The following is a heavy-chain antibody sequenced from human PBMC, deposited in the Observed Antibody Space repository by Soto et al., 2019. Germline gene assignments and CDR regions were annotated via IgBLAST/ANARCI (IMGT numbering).Heavy chain of an antibody. J-gene: IGHJ5*02. CDR3: ARHRHPRGTVGATSPLDP. V-gene: IGHV3-53*01. CDR2: HYSGGST. Sequence: GGSLRLSCSISGFSVSSNYLSWVRQAPGKGLEWVSVHYSGGSTYYADSVQGRFTISRDKSNNTLYLQMRRVRAEDTAVYFCARHRHPRGTVGATSPLDPWGQGTQVTVSS. D-gene: IGHD1-26*01. CDR1: GFSVSSNY.